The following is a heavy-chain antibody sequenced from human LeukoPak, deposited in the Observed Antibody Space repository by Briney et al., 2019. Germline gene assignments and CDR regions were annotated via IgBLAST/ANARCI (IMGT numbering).Heavy chain of an antibody. CDR2: IWYDGSNK. J-gene: IGHJ4*02. V-gene: IGHV3-33*08. D-gene: IGHD6-13*01. CDR3: ARDAGYSSSWADY. CDR1: GFTFRNYG. Sequence: PGGSLRLSCAASGFTFRNYGMHWVRQAPGKGLEWVAVIWYDGSNKYYADSVKGRFTISRDNSKNTLYLQMNSLRAEDTAVYYCARDAGYSSSWADYWGQGTLVTVSS.